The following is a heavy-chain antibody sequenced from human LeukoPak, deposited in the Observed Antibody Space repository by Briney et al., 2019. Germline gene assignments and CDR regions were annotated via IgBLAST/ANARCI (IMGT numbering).Heavy chain of an antibody. V-gene: IGHV4-31*03. J-gene: IGHJ5*02. CDR3: ARIISTGPHPYNWFDP. CDR2: IYYSGTT. D-gene: IGHD3-9*01. Sequence: PSETLSLTCNVSGGSISSANHYWSWIRQLPGKGLEWIGYIYYSGTTYYNPSLKSRLTMPLDTSKNQFSVNLSSVTAADTAVYSCARIISTGPHPYNWFDPWGQGTLVTVSS. CDR1: GGSISSANHY.